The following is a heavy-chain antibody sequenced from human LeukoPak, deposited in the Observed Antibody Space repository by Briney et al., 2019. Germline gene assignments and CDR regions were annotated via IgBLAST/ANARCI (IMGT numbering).Heavy chain of an antibody. CDR3: AGDGGSNKWNYY. CDR1: GFGVSSHY. CDR2: IYGDGST. D-gene: IGHD1-1*01. Sequence: GGSLRLSRELSGFGVSSHYLNWVRQAPRKGMGWDSIIYGDGSTYCADSVKGRFTISRDDSKNTLDLQMNSLREEDTAVYYCAGDGGSNKWNYYWGQGALVIVSS. J-gene: IGHJ4*02. V-gene: IGHV3-66*02.